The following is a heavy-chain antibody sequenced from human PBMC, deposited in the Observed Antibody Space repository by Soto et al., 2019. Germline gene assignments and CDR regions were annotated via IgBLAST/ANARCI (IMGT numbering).Heavy chain of an antibody. V-gene: IGHV4-39*01. CDR1: GGSISSYY. CDR3: TRGPPRVQWFDP. Sequence: SETLSLTCTVSGGSISSYYWDWIRQPPGKGLEWIGTIYYTGTSNYNPSLKSRVTISVDTSKNQFSLNLSSVTAADTAVYYCTRGPPRVQWFDPWGLGTLVTVSS. J-gene: IGHJ5*02. CDR2: IYYTGTS.